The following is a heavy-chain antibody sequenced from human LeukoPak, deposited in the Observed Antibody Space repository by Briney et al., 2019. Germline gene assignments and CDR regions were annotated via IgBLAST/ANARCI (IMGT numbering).Heavy chain of an antibody. V-gene: IGHV3-7*01. CDR3: ARDPDHGAIDF. D-gene: IGHD3-10*01. CDR1: GGSISSYY. Sequence: ETLPLTCTVSGGSISSYYWSWIRQAPGKGLEWVANMNQDGSAKFYVDSVKGRFTVSRDNTENSVYLQMSSLRADDTAIYYCARDPDHGAIDFWGQGTLVTVSS. CDR2: MNQDGSAK. J-gene: IGHJ4*02.